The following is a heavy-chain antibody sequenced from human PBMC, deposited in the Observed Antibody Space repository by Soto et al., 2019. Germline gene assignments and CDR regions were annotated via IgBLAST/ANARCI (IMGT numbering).Heavy chain of an antibody. D-gene: IGHD3-22*01. CDR1: GGSISSSNW. V-gene: IGHV4-4*02. CDR3: ARDPGYDSSGYQDY. CDR2: IYHSGST. J-gene: IGHJ4*02. Sequence: PSETLSLTCAVSGGSISSSNWWSWVRQPPGKGLEWIGEIYHSGSTNYNPSLKSRVTISVDKSKNQFSLKLSSVTAEDTAVYYCARDPGYDSSGYQDYWGQGTLVTVSS.